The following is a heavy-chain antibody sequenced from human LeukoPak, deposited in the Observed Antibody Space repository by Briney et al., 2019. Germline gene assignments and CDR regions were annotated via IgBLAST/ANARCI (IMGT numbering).Heavy chain of an antibody. CDR1: GFTFTDYY. V-gene: IGHV1-2*02. J-gene: IGHJ4*02. CDR2: INPNSGTT. Sequence: ASVKVSCRASGFTFTDYYIHWVRQAPGQGLEWVGWINPNSGTTNFAQKFQGRVTMTRDTSISTAYMELSRLRSDDTAVYYCARTTGGYCTSTSCLFEYWGQGTLVTVSS. D-gene: IGHD2-2*01. CDR3: ARTTGGYCTSTSCLFEY.